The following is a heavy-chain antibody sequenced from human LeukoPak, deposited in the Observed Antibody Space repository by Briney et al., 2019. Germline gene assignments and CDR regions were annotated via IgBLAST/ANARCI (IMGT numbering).Heavy chain of an antibody. J-gene: IGHJ4*02. V-gene: IGHV5-51*01. CDR2: IYPGDSDT. Sequence: GESLKISCQGSGYHFRSYWIGWVGPMTGKGLEWMGFIYPGDSDTRYSPSFQGQVTISADKSISTAYLQWSSLKASDTAIYYCTCRSRYSIGWSFDYWGKGTLVTVSS. CDR1: GYHFRSYW. CDR3: TCRSRYSIGWSFDY. D-gene: IGHD6-19*01.